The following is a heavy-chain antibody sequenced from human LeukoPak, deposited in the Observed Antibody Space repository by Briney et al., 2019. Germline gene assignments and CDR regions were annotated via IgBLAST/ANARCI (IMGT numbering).Heavy chain of an antibody. CDR1: GFTFSSYA. V-gene: IGHV3-23*01. CDR3: AKVNLLWFGELCYFDY. J-gene: IGHJ4*02. Sequence: PGGSLRLSCAASGFTFSSYAMSWVRQAPGKGLEWVSAISGSGGSTYYADSVKGRFTISRDNSKNTLYLQMNSLRAEDTAVYYCAKVNLLWFGELCYFDYWGQGTLVTVSS. D-gene: IGHD3-10*01. CDR2: ISGSGGST.